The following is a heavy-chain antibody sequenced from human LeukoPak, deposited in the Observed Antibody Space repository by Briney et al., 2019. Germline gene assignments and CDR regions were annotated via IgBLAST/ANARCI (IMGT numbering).Heavy chain of an antibody. Sequence: MPSETLSLTCSVSGDSISRSNYYWGWIRQPPGKGLEWIGSIHYTGSTSNNPSLKSRVTLSVDTSKNQFSLKLSSVTAADTAVYYCARDDMRNSGSYPFDYWGQGTLVTVSS. CDR3: ARDDMRNSGSYPFDY. V-gene: IGHV4-39*02. CDR2: IHYTGST. CDR1: GDSISRSNYY. D-gene: IGHD1-26*01. J-gene: IGHJ4*02.